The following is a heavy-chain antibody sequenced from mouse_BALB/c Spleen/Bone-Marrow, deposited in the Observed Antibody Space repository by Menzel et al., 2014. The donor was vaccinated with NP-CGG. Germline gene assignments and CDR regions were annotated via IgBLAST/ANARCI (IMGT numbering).Heavy chain of an antibody. CDR1: GYTFTNYW. CDR2: IDPSTGYT. Sequence: VQLQQSGAELAKPRASVKMSCKASGYTFTNYWMRWVKQRPGQGLEWIGYIDPSTGYTEYNQKFKDKATLTADKSSSTAYMQPSSLTSEDSAVYYCARGGIYDGYSYWGQGTLVTVSA. D-gene: IGHD2-3*01. J-gene: IGHJ3*01. CDR3: ARGGIYDGYSY. V-gene: IGHV1-7*01.